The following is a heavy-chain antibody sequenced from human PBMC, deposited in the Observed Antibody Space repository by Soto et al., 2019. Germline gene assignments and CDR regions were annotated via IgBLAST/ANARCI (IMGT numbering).Heavy chain of an antibody. J-gene: IGHJ5*02. CDR3: AHLYSSSSDH. CDR2: ISSSGSTI. D-gene: IGHD6-13*01. CDR1: GFTFSSYE. Sequence: GGSLRLSCAVSGFTFSSYEMNWVRQAPGKGLEWVSYISSSGSTIYYAYSVKGRFTISRDNAKNSLYLQLTSLSAEDTAVYYCAHLYSSSSDHWGQGTLVTVSS. V-gene: IGHV3-48*03.